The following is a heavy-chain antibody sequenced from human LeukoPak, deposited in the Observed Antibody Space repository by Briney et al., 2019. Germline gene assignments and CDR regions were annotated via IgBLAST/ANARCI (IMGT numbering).Heavy chain of an antibody. D-gene: IGHD1-26*01. CDR1: GYTFTSYD. V-gene: IGHV1-8*01. Sequence: ASVKVSCKASGYTFTSYDINWVRQATGRGLEWMGWMNPNSGNTGYAQKFQGRVTMTRNTSISTAYMELSSLRSEDTAVYYCARGASGGRGLDYWGQGTLVTVSS. CDR3: ARGASGGRGLDY. CDR2: MNPNSGNT. J-gene: IGHJ4*02.